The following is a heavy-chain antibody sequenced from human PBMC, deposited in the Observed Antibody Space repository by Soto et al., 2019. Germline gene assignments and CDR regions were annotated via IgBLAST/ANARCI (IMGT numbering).Heavy chain of an antibody. D-gene: IGHD3-22*01. J-gene: IGHJ5*01. V-gene: IGHV4-30-4*01. CDR3: ARDTASKDYDSHSYYPHFDS. Sequence: SETLSLTCAAAGDSINTDYYWRWIRQPPGKGLEWIGHIYYTGGTFYSPPLKSRLALSVDTSKNQFSLRLSSVTAADTAVYYCARDTASKDYDSHSYYPHFDSWGQGALVTVSS. CDR2: IYYTGGT. CDR1: GDSINTDYY.